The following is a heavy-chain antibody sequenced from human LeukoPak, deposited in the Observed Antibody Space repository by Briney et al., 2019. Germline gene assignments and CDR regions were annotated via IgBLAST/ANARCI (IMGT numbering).Heavy chain of an antibody. CDR3: ASRVVDY. J-gene: IGHJ4*02. D-gene: IGHD3-3*01. V-gene: IGHV3-11*01. CDR2: ISGSGSAI. CDR1: GFTFSDYY. Sequence: GRSLRLSCAASGFTFSDYYMSWVRQAPGKGLEWISYISGSGSAIFYTDSVKGRFTISRDNAKNSVYLQMNSLRAEDTAVYYCASRVVDYWGQGTLVTVSS.